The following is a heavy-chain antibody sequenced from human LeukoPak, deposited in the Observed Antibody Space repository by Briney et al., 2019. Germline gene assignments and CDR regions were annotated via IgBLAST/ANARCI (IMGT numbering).Heavy chain of an antibody. D-gene: IGHD3-10*01. V-gene: IGHV3-7*01. CDR1: GFTFSTYW. Sequence: GGSLRLSCAASGFTFSTYWMSWVRQAPGKGLEWVANIKQDESEKYYVESVKGRFAISRDNAKNSLYLQMNSLRAEDTAVYYCAKEPYVITYYHGSGSLSEPDYWGQGTLVTVSS. CDR3: AKEPYVITYYHGSGSLSEPDY. J-gene: IGHJ4*02. CDR2: IKQDESEK.